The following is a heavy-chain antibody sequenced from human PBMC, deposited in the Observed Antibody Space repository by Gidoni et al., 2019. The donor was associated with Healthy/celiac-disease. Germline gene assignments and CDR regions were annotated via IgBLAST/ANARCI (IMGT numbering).Heavy chain of an antibody. V-gene: IGHV3-23*04. CDR1: GFTFRSYA. CDR2: ISGSGGST. Sequence: EVQLVESGGGLVQPGGSLSLSCAASGFTFRSYAMSWVRQAPGKGLEWVSAISGSGGSTYYADSVKGRFTISRDNSKNTLYLQMNSLRAEDTAVYYCAKGLSGLYYYYMDVWGKGTTVTVSS. J-gene: IGHJ6*03. CDR3: AKGLSGLYYYYMDV.